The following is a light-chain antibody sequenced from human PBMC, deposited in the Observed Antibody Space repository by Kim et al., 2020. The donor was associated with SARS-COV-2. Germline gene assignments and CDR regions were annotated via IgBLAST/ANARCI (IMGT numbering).Light chain of an antibody. V-gene: IGKV1-9*01. CDR3: QQVNAYPLT. J-gene: IGKJ4*01. Sequence: IQLTQAPSSLSASVGDRVTITCRASQDISSFLAWYQQKPGNAPKFLIYAASTLQTGVPSRFSGSGSGPDFTLTISSLQPEDSATYYCQQVNAYPLTFGGGTKVDIK. CDR2: AAS. CDR1: QDISSF.